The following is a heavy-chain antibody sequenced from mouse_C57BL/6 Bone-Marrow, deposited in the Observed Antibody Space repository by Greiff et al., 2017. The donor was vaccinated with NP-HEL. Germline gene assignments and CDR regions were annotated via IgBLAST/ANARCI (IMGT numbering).Heavy chain of an antibody. J-gene: IGHJ1*03. Sequence: EVKLMESGGGLVQPGGSLKLSCAASGIDFSRYWMSWVRRAPGTGLEWIGEINPDSSTINYAPSLKDKFIISRDNAKNTLYLQMSKVRSEDTALYYCARGYDYDGDWYFDVWGTGTTVTVSS. V-gene: IGHV4-1*01. D-gene: IGHD2-4*01. CDR3: ARGYDYDGDWYFDV. CDR1: GIDFSRYW. CDR2: INPDSSTI.